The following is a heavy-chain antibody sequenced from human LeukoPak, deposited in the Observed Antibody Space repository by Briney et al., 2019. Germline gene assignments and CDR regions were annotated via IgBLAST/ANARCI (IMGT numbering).Heavy chain of an antibody. Sequence: PGGSLRLSCAASGFTFSSYSMNWVRQAPGKGLEYVSYISSGSGTIYYADSVKGRFTISRDNAKNSLYLQMNSLRAEDTAVYYCARAVGQYYFDYWGQGTLVTVSS. D-gene: IGHD3-10*01. J-gene: IGHJ4*02. CDR3: ARAVGQYYFDY. V-gene: IGHV3-48*04. CDR2: ISSGSGTI. CDR1: GFTFSSYS.